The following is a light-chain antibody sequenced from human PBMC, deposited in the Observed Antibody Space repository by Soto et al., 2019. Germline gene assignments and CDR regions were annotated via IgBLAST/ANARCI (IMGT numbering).Light chain of an antibody. CDR1: SSDVGRYNY. J-gene: IGLJ1*01. V-gene: IGLV2-14*01. CDR3: SSYTSSSTPYV. Sequence: QSVLTQPASVSGSPGQSITISCTGSSSDVGRYNYVSWYQQHPGKAPKLMLYDVANRPSGISDRFSGSKSGNTASLTISGLQAEDEADYYCSSYTSSSTPYVFGTGTKVTVL. CDR2: DVA.